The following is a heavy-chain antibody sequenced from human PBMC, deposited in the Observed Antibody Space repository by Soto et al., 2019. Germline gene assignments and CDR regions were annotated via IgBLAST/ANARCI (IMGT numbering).Heavy chain of an antibody. Sequence: QITLKESGPTRVKPTQTLMLTCSFSGFSLTSRPVGVAWIRQPPGKALEWLAVIYWDDDKRYSPSLKSRLTTAKDTSKNQVVLTMAYMDPVDTATYFCAHSGDTNGNWDQGYLDNWGQGILVTVSS. CDR3: AHSGDTNGNWDQGYLDN. D-gene: IGHD1-1*01. CDR2: IYWDDDK. CDR1: GFSLTSRPVG. J-gene: IGHJ4*02. V-gene: IGHV2-5*02.